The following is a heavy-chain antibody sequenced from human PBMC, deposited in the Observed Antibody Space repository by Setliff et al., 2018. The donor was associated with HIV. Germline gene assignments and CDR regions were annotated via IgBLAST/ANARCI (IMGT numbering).Heavy chain of an antibody. CDR2: INSDGSGT. D-gene: IGHD3-10*01. CDR1: GFTFSSYW. V-gene: IGHV3-74*01. J-gene: IGHJ6*02. CDR3: ARKLRPGHGVDV. Sequence: GGSLRLSCAASGFTFSSYWMHWVRQAPEKGLVWFSHINSDGSGTSYADSVKGRFTISRDNAKNTLYLQMNSLRAEDTAVYYCARKLRPGHGVDVWGQGTTVTVSS.